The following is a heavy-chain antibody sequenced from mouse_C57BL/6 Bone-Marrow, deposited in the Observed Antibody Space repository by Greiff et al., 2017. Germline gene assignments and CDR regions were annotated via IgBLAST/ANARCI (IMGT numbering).Heavy chain of an antibody. J-gene: IGHJ3*01. D-gene: IGHD3-2*02. CDR1: GYTFTSYW. CDR2: IYPGSGST. V-gene: IGHV1-55*01. CDR3: AKDSSGYAGWFAY. Sequence: VQLQQSGAELVKPGASVKMSCKASGYTFTSYWITWVKQRPGQGLEWIGDIYPGSGSTNYNEKFKSKATLTVDTSSSTAYMQLSSLTSEDSAVYYCAKDSSGYAGWFAYWGQGTLVTVSA.